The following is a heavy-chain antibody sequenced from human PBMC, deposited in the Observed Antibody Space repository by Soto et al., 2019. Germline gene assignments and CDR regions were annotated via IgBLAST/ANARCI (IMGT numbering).Heavy chain of an antibody. CDR3: ARGDYYDSSGYYLAD. Sequence: ASVKVSCKASGYTFTSYYMHLLLQAPVQGLEWMGIINPSGGSKSYAQKFQGRVTMTRDTSTSTVYMELSSLRSEDTAVYYCARGDYYDSSGYYLADWGQGTLVTVSS. CDR1: GYTFTSYY. V-gene: IGHV1-46*01. J-gene: IGHJ4*02. CDR2: INPSGGSK. D-gene: IGHD3-22*01.